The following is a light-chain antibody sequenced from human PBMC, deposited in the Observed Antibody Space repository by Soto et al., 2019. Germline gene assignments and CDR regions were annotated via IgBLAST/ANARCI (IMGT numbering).Light chain of an antibody. CDR3: SSYTSSIFYV. CDR1: SSDVGGYNY. J-gene: IGLJ1*01. Sequence: QSVLTQPASVSGSPGQSITISCTGTSSDVGGYNYVSWYQQHPGKAPKLMIYDVSNRPSGVSNRFSGSKSGNTASLNISGLQAEDEADYYCSSYTSSIFYVFGTGTKVTVL. V-gene: IGLV2-14*01. CDR2: DVS.